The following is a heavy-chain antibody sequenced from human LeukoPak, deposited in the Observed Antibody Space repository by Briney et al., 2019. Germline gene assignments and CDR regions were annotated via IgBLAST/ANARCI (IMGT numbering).Heavy chain of an antibody. CDR2: IYPGDSDT. Sequence: GASLKISCKGSGYSFTSYWIGWVRQMPGKGLEWMGIIYPGDSDTRYSPSFQGQVTISADKSISTAYLQWSSLKASDTAMYYCARGVLVRGATLAHDAFDIWGQGTMVTVSS. J-gene: IGHJ3*02. CDR1: GYSFTSYW. CDR3: ARGVLVRGATLAHDAFDI. V-gene: IGHV5-51*01. D-gene: IGHD3-10*01.